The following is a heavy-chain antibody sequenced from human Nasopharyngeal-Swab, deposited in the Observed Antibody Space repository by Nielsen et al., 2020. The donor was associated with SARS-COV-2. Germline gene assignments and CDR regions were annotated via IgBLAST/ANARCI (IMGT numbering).Heavy chain of an antibody. Sequence: ASGKVSCKASGYTLTSYYMHWVRQAPGQGLEWMGIINPSGGSTSYAQKFQGRVTMTRDTSTSTVYMELSSLRSEDTAVYYCARGSRGVAFDIWGQGTMVTVSS. V-gene: IGHV1-46*01. D-gene: IGHD3-10*01. CDR1: GYTLTSYY. J-gene: IGHJ3*02. CDR3: ARGSRGVAFDI. CDR2: INPSGGST.